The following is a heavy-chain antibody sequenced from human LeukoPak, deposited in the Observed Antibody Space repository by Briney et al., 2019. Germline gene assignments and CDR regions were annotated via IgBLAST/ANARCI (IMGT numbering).Heavy chain of an antibody. V-gene: IGHV3-48*03. D-gene: IGHD6-13*01. J-gene: IGHJ4*02. CDR1: GFTFSSYE. CDR2: IRSIVTSI. CDR3: ARGISSSYHRHFDY. Sequence: PGGSLRLSCAASGFTFSSYEMTWVRQAPGKGLEWVSLIRSIVTSIDYVDSVKGRFTISRDNAKNSLYLQMDSLRAEDTAVYYCARGISSSYHRHFDYWGQGILVTVSS.